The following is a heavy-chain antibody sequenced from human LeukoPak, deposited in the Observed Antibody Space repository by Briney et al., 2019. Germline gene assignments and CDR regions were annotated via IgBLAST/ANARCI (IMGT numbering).Heavy chain of an antibody. CDR1: GGTFSSYA. Sequence: SVKVSCTASGGTFSSYAISWVRQAPGQGLEWMGGSTPVFGTAKYAQKFQGRVTITADTSTSTAYMELSSLRSEDTAVYYCARDGKQQLLNWFDPWGQGTLVTVSS. CDR3: ARDGKQQLLNWFDP. D-gene: IGHD6-13*01. CDR2: STPVFGTA. V-gene: IGHV1-69*06. J-gene: IGHJ5*02.